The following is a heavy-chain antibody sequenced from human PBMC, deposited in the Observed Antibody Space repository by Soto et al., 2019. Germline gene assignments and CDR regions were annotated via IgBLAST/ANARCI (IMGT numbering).Heavy chain of an antibody. CDR2: ISASGGST. CDR1: GFTFSSYA. CDR3: AKDMRGSGSYYIYDMDV. J-gene: IGHJ6*02. D-gene: IGHD3-10*01. V-gene: IGHV3-23*04. Sequence: EVQLVESGGGLVQPGGSLRLSCAASGFTFSSYAMSWVRQAPGKGLEWVSTISASGGSTYHADSVKGRFTISRDNSKNTLYLQMNSLRDEDTAEYYCAKDMRGSGSYYIYDMDVWGQGTTVTVS.